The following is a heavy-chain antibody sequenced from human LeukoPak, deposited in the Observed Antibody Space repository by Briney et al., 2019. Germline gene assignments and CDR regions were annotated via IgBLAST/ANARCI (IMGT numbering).Heavy chain of an antibody. Sequence: GGSLRLSCAVSGFTFRDYAMSWVRQPPGKGLEWVSTIKNGAHTTNYADSVKGRLTISRDDSMNTLFLQMNSLRAEDTAVYYCAREYYGWFDYWGQGALVTVSS. CDR1: GFTFRDYA. CDR2: IKNGAHTT. J-gene: IGHJ4*02. V-gene: IGHV3-23*01. D-gene: IGHD3-10*01. CDR3: AREYYGWFDY.